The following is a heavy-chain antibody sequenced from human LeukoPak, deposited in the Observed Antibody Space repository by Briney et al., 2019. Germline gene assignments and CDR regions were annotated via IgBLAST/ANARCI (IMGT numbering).Heavy chain of an antibody. CDR1: GFTFSSYG. CDR3: AKDRLAQSGNSYGYDYFDY. CDR2: ICYAGNNQ. D-gene: IGHD5-18*01. V-gene: IGHV3-30*18. Sequence: PGGSLRLSCAASGFTFSSYGMHWVRQAPGKGLEWVAAICYAGNNQFYEDSVKGRFTISRDNSKNTLYLQMNSLQPEDTAVYFCAKDRLAQSGNSYGYDYFDYWGQGTLVTVSS. J-gene: IGHJ4*02.